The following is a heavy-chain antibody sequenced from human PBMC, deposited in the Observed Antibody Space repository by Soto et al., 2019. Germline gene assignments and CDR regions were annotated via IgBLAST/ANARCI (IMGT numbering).Heavy chain of an antibody. V-gene: IGHV4-34*01. CDR3: ARGREGVVATH. Sequence: QVQLQQWGAGLLKPSETLSLNCAVNGGSLSGYYWSWIRQPPGKGLEWIGEIKDGGRTNYSPSLKSRPTISSDTSNNQFSLRLYSVTAADAGVYYCARGREGVVATHWDQGTLVTVSS. CDR2: IKDGGRT. J-gene: IGHJ4*02. CDR1: GGSLSGYY. D-gene: IGHD5-12*01.